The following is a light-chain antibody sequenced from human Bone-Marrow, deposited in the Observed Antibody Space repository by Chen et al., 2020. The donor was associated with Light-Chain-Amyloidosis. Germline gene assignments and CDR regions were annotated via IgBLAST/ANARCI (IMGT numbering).Light chain of an antibody. CDR3: QQYNDWPRT. CDR2: GSS. CDR1: QSVNRN. Sequence: EIVMTQSPATLSVSPGEGATLSCRASQSVNRNLAWYQQKPGQAPRLLIYGSSTGATGITARFSGRGSGTEFTLTITSMQSEDFAVYYCQQYNDWPRTFGQGTRVEIK. V-gene: IGKV3-15*01. J-gene: IGKJ1*01.